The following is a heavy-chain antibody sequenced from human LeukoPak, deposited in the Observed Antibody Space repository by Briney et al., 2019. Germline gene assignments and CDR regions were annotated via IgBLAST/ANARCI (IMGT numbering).Heavy chain of an antibody. CDR3: AKDTNYDRSGYYRD. J-gene: IGHJ4*02. CDR1: GFTFYDYA. V-gene: IGHV3-9*01. CDR2: ITWNSGSI. Sequence: GGSLRFSCAASGFTFYDYAMHRFGQAPGQGLEGVSSITWNSGSIAYADSVKGRFTISRDNAKNYLYLQMNSLRAEDTALYYCAKDTNYDRSGYYRDWGQGTLVTVSS. D-gene: IGHD3-22*01.